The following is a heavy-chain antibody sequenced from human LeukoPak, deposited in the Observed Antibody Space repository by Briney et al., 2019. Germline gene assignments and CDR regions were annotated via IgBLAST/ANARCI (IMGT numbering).Heavy chain of an antibody. CDR3: AGAHCGGDCYSGRAFDI. CDR2: MYYSGST. J-gene: IGHJ3*02. CDR1: GGSISSSGYY. V-gene: IGHV4-39*07. D-gene: IGHD2-21*02. Sequence: PSETLSLTCTVSGGSISSSGYYWGWIRQPPGKGLEWIGSMYYSGSTYYNPSLKSRVTISVDTSKNHFSLKLSSVTAADTAVYYCAGAHCGGDCYSGRAFDIWGQGTMVTVSS.